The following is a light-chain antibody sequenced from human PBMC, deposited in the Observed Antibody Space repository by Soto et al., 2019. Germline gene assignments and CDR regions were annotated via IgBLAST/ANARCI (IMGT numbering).Light chain of an antibody. Sequence: EILLTQSPASLSLSPGERATLSCRASQSVSNYLSWYQQKPGQAPRLLIYDASNRATGIPARFSGSGSGTDFTLTISSLESEDFAVYYCQHRTNWPPTFGQGTRLEIK. J-gene: IGKJ5*01. V-gene: IGKV3-11*01. CDR1: QSVSNY. CDR2: DAS. CDR3: QHRTNWPPT.